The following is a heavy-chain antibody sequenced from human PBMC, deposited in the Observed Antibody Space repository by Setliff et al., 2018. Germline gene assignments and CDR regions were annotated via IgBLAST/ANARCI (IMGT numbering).Heavy chain of an antibody. CDR2: IIPIFGTA. CDR1: GGTFSSYA. V-gene: IGHV1-69*06. Sequence: GASVKVSCKASGGTFSSYAISWVRQAPGQGLEWMGRIIPIFGTANYAQKLQGRVTITADKSTSTAYMELSSLRSEDTAVYYCARDPWQWLTTFTSAEYFQHWGQGTLVTVSS. J-gene: IGHJ1*01. D-gene: IGHD6-19*01. CDR3: ARDPWQWLTTFTSAEYFQH.